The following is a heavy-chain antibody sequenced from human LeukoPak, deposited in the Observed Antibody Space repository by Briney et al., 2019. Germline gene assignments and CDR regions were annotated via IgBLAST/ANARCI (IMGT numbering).Heavy chain of an antibody. J-gene: IGHJ4*02. Sequence: ASVKVSCKASGYTFTSYHMHWVRQAPGQGLEWMGIINPSGGSTNYAQKFQGRVTMTRDTSTSTVYMELSSLRSEDPAVYYCARVSQAYSSSPHFDYWGQGTLVTVSS. CDR3: ARVSQAYSSSPHFDY. V-gene: IGHV1-46*01. D-gene: IGHD6-6*01. CDR2: INPSGGST. CDR1: GYTFTSYH.